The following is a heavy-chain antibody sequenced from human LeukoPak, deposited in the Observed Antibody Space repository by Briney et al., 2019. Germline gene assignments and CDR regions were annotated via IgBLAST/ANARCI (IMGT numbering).Heavy chain of an antibody. J-gene: IGHJ4*02. D-gene: IGHD3-22*01. CDR1: GGSISSSSYY. CDR2: IYYSGST. V-gene: IGHV4-39*07. Sequence: SETLSLTCTVSGGSISSSSYYWGWIRQPPGKGLEWIGSIYYSGSTYYNPSLKSRVTISVDTSKNQFSLKLSSVTAADTAVYYCAMSPDYYDSSGYPLDYWGQGTLVTVSS. CDR3: AMSPDYYDSSGYPLDY.